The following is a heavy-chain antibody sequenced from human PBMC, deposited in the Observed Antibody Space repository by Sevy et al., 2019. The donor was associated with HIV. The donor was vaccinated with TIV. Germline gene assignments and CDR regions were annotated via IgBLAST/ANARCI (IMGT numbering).Heavy chain of an antibody. J-gene: IGHJ4*02. CDR1: GGSISRSSYY. CDR3: ASQVVAASYSFDY. CDR2: MYYSRST. V-gene: IGHV4-39*01. Sequence: SETLSLTCTVSGGSISRSSYYWGWVRQPPGKGLEWIGTMYYSRSTYYNPSLKSRVTISGDTSKNQFSLKLSCVTAADTAVYYCASQVVAASYSFDYWGQGALVTVSS. D-gene: IGHD2-15*01.